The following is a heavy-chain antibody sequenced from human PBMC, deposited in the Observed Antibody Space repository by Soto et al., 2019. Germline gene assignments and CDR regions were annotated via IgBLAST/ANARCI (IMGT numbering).Heavy chain of an antibody. CDR1: GITFDDYW. Sequence: SLSLSCAASGITFDDYWMSCVRPAPGKLLEWVANIKEDGSSKYYVDSVKGRFTISRDNAKNSLYLQMNSLRAEDTALYYCESDNWYVFDHWGQGTPVTVSS. V-gene: IGHV3-7*03. J-gene: IGHJ4*02. CDR3: ESDNWYVFDH. CDR2: IKEDGSSK. D-gene: IGHD1-1*01.